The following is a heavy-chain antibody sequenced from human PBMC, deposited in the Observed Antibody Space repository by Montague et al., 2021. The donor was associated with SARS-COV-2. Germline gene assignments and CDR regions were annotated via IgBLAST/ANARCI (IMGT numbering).Heavy chain of an antibody. V-gene: IGHV4-59*01. Sequence: SETLSLTCTVSSGSIRSYYWSWIRQSPGKGLEWIGYISYSGSTNYNPSLKSRVTISVDTSKNQFSLKLSSVTAADTAVYYCARGFDYWGQGTLVTVSS. CDR3: ARGFDY. CDR1: SGSIRSYY. CDR2: ISYSGST. J-gene: IGHJ4*02.